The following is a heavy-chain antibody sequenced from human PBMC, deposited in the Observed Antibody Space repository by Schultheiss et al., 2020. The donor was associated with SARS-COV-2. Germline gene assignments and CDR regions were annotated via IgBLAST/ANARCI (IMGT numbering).Heavy chain of an antibody. CDR2: INPNSGGT. V-gene: IGHV1-2*04. J-gene: IGHJ4*02. D-gene: IGHD6-19*01. CDR3: ARSTDSSGWYYGSGPSEMGY. CDR1: GYTFTGYY. Sequence: ASVKVSCKASGYTFTGYYMHWVRQAPGQGLEWMGWINPNSGGTNYAQKFQGWVTMTRDTSISTAYMELSRLRSDDTAVYYCARSTDSSGWYYGSGPSEMGYWGQGTLVTVSS.